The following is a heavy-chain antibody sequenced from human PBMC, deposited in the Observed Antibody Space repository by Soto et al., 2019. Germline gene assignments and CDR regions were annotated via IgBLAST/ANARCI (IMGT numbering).Heavy chain of an antibody. CDR3: ARGWNDFPH. CDR1: GGAFSSYT. D-gene: IGHD1-1*01. J-gene: IGHJ1*01. Sequence: GASVKVFCKASGGAFSSYTISWVRQAPGQGLECMGGIIPSLGTANYAQKFQGRVTITADASTSTAYMELRSLRSEDTAVYYCARGWNDFPHWGQGTLVTVSS. V-gene: IGHV1-69*13. CDR2: IIPSLGTA.